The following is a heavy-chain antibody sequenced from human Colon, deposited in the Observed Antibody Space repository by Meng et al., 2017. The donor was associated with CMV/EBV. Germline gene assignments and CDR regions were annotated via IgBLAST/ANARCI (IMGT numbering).Heavy chain of an antibody. D-gene: IGHD1-26*01. V-gene: IGHV4-61*08. CDR1: GGSISSGGYY. CDR3: AKVGLGASTEIYYFDY. Sequence: GPLRLSCSVSGGSISSGGYYWSWIRQPPGKGLEWIGFIYYSGRTIYNPSLKSRVTMSVDTSENQFSLKLTSVTAADAALYFCAKVGLGASTEIYYFDYWGQGALVTVSS. CDR2: IYYSGRT. J-gene: IGHJ4*02.